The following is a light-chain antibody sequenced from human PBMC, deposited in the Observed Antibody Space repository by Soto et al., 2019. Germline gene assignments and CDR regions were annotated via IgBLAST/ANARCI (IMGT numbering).Light chain of an antibody. CDR2: HAS. V-gene: IGKV1-5*01. CDR3: QQYNSYS. CDR1: QSISNW. J-gene: IGKJ1*01. Sequence: DIQMTQSPSTLPASVGDRVTITCRASQSISNWVAWYQKKAETAPKVLIYHASKLQSGVASRFSGSCSRTEFTLTISSLQPDDFATYYCQQYNSYSFGQGTKVDIK.